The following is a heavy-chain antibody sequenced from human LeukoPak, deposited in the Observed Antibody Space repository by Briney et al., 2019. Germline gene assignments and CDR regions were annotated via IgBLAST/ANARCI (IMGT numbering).Heavy chain of an antibody. D-gene: IGHD2-2*01. CDR3: ARTGRYCSSASCYSDFDY. CDR1: GGTFRSYA. Sequence: SVKVSCKASGGTFRSYAFSWVRQAPGQGLEWMGGIIPIFGTANYAQKFQGRVTITADESTSTAYMELSSLRSEDTAVYYCARTGRYCSSASCYSDFDYWGQGTLVTVSS. J-gene: IGHJ4*02. V-gene: IGHV1-69*13. CDR2: IIPIFGTA.